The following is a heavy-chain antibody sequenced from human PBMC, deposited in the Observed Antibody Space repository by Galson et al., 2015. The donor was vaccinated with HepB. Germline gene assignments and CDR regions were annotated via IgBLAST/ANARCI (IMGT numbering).Heavy chain of an antibody. Sequence: SLRLSCAASGFTFSSYGMHWVRQAPGKGLEWVAVLSYDGSNKYYADSVKGRFTISRDNFKNTIYLQMNSLRAEDTAVYYCAKLYSTTWYLFHETFDIWGQGTLVTVSS. CDR2: LSYDGSNK. J-gene: IGHJ4*02. V-gene: IGHV3-30*18. CDR3: AKLYSTTWYLFHETFDI. D-gene: IGHD6-13*01. CDR1: GFTFSSYG.